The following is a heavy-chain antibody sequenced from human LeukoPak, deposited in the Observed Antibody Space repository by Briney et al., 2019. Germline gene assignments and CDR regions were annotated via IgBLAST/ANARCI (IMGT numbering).Heavy chain of an antibody. CDR3: ASGGYSYGFDY. V-gene: IGHV3-7*03. D-gene: IGHD5-18*01. CDR2: IKQDGSEK. CDR1: GFTFSSYW. Sequence: GGSLRLSCAASGFTFSSYWMSWVRQAPGKGLEWVANIKQDGSEKYYVDSVKGQFTISRDNAKNSVYLQMNSLRAEDTAMYYCASGGYSYGFDYWGQGTLVTVSS. J-gene: IGHJ4*02.